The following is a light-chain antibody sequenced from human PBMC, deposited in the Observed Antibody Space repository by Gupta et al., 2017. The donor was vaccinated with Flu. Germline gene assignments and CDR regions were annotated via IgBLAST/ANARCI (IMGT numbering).Light chain of an antibody. V-gene: IGKV4-1*01. Sequence: NCKASQTFLDNVNNRNYLAWYQQKPGQPPKVLIYGASNLETGVPDRFSGSGSGTEFTLTISSLEAEDFAVYYCQQYCSTPRTFGGGTKVDI. J-gene: IGKJ4*01. CDR2: GAS. CDR1: QTFLDNVNNRNY. CDR3: QQYCSTPRT.